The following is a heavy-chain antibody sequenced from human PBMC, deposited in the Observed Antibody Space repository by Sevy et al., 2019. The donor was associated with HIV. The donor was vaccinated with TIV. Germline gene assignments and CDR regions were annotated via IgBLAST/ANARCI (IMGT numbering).Heavy chain of an antibody. CDR1: GGSLSSGAYS. J-gene: IGHJ4*02. D-gene: IGHD2-15*01. V-gene: IGHV4-30-2*01. CDR3: ARVSGNSEWGYYFDS. CDR2: LYHSGST. Sequence: SETLSLTCAVSGGSLSSGAYSWSWIRQPPGKGLEWIGCLYHSGSTYYNPSLKSRVTISVDRSKNQFSLKLSFVTAADTAVYYCARVSGNSEWGYYFDSWGQGTLVTGSS.